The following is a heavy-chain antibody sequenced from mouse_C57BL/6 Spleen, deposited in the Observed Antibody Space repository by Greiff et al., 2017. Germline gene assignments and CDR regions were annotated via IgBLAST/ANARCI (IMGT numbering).Heavy chain of an antibody. J-gene: IGHJ4*01. Sequence: VQLQQPGAELVKPGASVKLSCKASGYTFTSYWMHWVKQRPGRGLEWIGRIDPNSGGTKYNEKFKSKATLTVDKPSSTAYMQLSSLTSEDSAVYYCASQDGGYDYAYAMDYWGQGTSVTVSS. D-gene: IGHD2-4*01. CDR2: IDPNSGGT. CDR3: ASQDGGYDYAYAMDY. V-gene: IGHV1-72*01. CDR1: GYTFTSYW.